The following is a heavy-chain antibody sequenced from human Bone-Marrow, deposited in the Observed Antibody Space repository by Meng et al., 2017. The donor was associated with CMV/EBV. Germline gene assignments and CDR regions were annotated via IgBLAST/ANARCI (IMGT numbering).Heavy chain of an antibody. D-gene: IGHD6-13*01. CDR3: VRGVGIAAAGGDY. Sequence: SETLSLTCTVSGVSISSSTYYWSWIRQPPGKGLEWIGSIYYSGSTYYNPSLKIRVTISVDTSKNQVSLKLSSVTAADTAVYYSVRGVGIAAAGGDYWGQGTLVTVDS. J-gene: IGHJ4*02. CDR1: GVSISSSTYY. CDR2: IYYSGST. V-gene: IGHV4-39*07.